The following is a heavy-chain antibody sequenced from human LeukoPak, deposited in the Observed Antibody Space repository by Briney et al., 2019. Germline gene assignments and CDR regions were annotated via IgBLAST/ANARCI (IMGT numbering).Heavy chain of an antibody. CDR3: ARWGLVDSDV. D-gene: IGHD3/OR15-3a*01. CDR2: IYSGGNT. J-gene: IGHJ6*02. V-gene: IGHV3-53*01. Sequence: PGGSLRLSCAASGFTVSRNYMSWVRQAPGKGLEWVSVIYSGGNTYYADSVKGRFTISRDKSKNTLYLQMNSLRVEDAAVYYCARWGLVDSDVWGQGTTVTVSS. CDR1: GFTVSRNY.